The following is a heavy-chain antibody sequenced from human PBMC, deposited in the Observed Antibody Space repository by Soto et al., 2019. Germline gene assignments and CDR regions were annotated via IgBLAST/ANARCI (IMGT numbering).Heavy chain of an antibody. CDR3: ARDPWSIAARRGEKNYYYYGMDV. V-gene: IGHV1-18*01. J-gene: IGHJ6*02. CDR1: GYTFTSYG. D-gene: IGHD6-6*01. Sequence: ASVKVSCKASGYTFTSYGISWVRQAPGQGLEWMGWISAYNGNTNYAQKLQGRVTMTTDTSTSTAYMELRSLRSDDTAVYYCARDPWSIAARRGEKNYYYYGMDVWGQGTTVTVSS. CDR2: ISAYNGNT.